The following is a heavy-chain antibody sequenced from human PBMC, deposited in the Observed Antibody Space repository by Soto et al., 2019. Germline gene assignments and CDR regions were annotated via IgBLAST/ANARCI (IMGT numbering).Heavy chain of an antibody. D-gene: IGHD5-12*01. CDR3: ARDEGDDLPAYGMDV. J-gene: IGHJ6*02. Sequence: QVQLVQSGAEVKKPGASVKVSCKASGYTFTGYYMHWVRQAPGQGLEWMGWINPNSGGTNYAQKFQGRVTMTRDTSISTAYMELSRLRSDDTAVYYCARDEGDDLPAYGMDVWGQGTTVTVSS. CDR2: INPNSGGT. CDR1: GYTFTGYY. V-gene: IGHV1-2*02.